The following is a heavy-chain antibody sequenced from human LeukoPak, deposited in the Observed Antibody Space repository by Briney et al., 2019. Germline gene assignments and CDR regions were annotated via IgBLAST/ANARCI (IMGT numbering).Heavy chain of an antibody. Sequence: ASVKVSCKASGYTFTSYAMNWVRQAPGQGLEWMGWINTNTGNPTYAQGFTGRFVFSLDTSVNTAYLQISSLKAEDTAVYYCARVIFTGTSLAFDIWGQGTMVTVSS. V-gene: IGHV7-4-1*02. CDR2: INTNTGNP. J-gene: IGHJ3*02. CDR3: ARVIFTGTSLAFDI. D-gene: IGHD1-7*01. CDR1: GYTFTSYA.